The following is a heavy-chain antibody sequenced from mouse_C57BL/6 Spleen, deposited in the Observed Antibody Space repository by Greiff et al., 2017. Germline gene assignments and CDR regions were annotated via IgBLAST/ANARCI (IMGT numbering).Heavy chain of an antibody. D-gene: IGHD1-1*01. CDR2: IDPEDGET. Sequence: EVKLVESGAELVKPGASVKLSCTASGFNIKDYYMHWVKQRTEQGLEWIGRIDPEDGETKYAPKFQGKATITADTSSNTAYLQLSNLTSEDTAVYYCARSSYYGSSDVASFDYWGQGTTLTVSS. CDR1: GFNIKDYY. V-gene: IGHV14-2*01. CDR3: ARSSYYGSSDVASFDY. J-gene: IGHJ2*01.